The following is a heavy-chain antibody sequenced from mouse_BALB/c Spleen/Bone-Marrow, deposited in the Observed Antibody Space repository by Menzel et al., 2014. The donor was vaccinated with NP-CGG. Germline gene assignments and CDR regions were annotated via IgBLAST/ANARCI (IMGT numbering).Heavy chain of an antibody. CDR2: IYPTDSYT. J-gene: IGHJ3*01. Sequence: QVQLKQSGAELVRPGASVKPSCKASGYTFTSYWINWVKQRPGQGLEWIGNIYPTDSYTNYNQKFKDKATLTVDKSSSTAYMQLSSPTSEDSAVYYCTRGDYYGSSSFAYWGQGTLVTVSA. CDR1: GYTFTSYW. V-gene: IGHV1-69*02. CDR3: TRGDYYGSSSFAY. D-gene: IGHD1-1*01.